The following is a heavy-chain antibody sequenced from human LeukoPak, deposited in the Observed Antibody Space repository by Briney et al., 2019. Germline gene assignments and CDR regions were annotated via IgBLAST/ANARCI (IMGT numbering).Heavy chain of an antibody. Sequence: GGSLRLSCAASGFTFSDYYMSWIRQAPGKGLEWVSYISSSSYTNYADSVKGRFTISRDNAKNSLYLQMNSLRAEDTAVYYCARDLHYDSSGYYPYYFDYWGQGTPVTVSS. CDR2: ISSSSYT. D-gene: IGHD3-22*01. CDR3: ARDLHYDSSGYYPYYFDY. J-gene: IGHJ4*02. V-gene: IGHV3-11*05. CDR1: GFTFSDYY.